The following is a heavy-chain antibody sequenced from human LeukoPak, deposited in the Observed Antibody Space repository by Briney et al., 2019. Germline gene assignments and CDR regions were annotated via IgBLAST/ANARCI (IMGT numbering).Heavy chain of an antibody. V-gene: IGHV1-18*01. J-gene: IGHJ4*02. Sequence: ASVKVSCKASGYTFTSYGISWVRQAPGQGLEWMGWISAYNSNTNYAQKLQGRVTMTTDTSTSTAYMELRSLRSDDTAVYYCARDRRRWEPTGLSDYWGQGTLVTVSS. D-gene: IGHD1-26*01. CDR1: GYTFTSYG. CDR2: ISAYNSNT. CDR3: ARDRRRWEPTGLSDY.